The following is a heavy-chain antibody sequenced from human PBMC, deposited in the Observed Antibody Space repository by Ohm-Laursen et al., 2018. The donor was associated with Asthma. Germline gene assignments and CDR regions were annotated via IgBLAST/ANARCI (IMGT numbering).Heavy chain of an antibody. V-gene: IGHV3-53*01. CDR2: IYSGGST. J-gene: IGHJ4*02. CDR3: AREHRGPDPYFDY. D-gene: IGHD2-15*01. CDR1: GFTFSSHA. Sequence: SLRLSCAASGFTFSSHAMSWVRQAPGKGLEWVSVIYSGGSTYYADSVKGRFTISRDNSKNTLYLQMNSLRAEDTAVYYCAREHRGPDPYFDYWGQGTLVTVSS.